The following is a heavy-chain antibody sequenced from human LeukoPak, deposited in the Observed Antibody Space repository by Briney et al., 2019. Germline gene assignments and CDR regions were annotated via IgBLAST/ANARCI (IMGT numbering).Heavy chain of an antibody. CDR1: GFTFSSYS. V-gene: IGHV3-30*02. CDR3: AKDQAYYMDV. CDR2: IRYDGSNK. J-gene: IGHJ6*03. Sequence: GGSLRLSCAASGFTFSSYSMNWVRQAPGKGLEWVAFIRYDGSNKYYADSVKGRFTISRDNSKNTLYLQMNSLRAEDTAVYYCAKDQAYYMDVWGKGTTVTVSS.